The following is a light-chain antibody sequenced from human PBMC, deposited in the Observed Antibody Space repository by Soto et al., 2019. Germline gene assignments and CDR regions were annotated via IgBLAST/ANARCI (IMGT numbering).Light chain of an antibody. CDR3: QSYDTTNRALVV. CDR1: SGSISSSY. J-gene: IGLJ2*01. V-gene: IGLV6-57*02. Sequence: NFMLTQPHSVSESPGKTVTISCTGSSGSISSSYVQWYQQRPGSAPTTVIFGNDQRPSGVPARFSGSIDISSNSASLIISGLKIEDEGDYYCQSYDTTNRALVVFGGGTKLTVL. CDR2: GND.